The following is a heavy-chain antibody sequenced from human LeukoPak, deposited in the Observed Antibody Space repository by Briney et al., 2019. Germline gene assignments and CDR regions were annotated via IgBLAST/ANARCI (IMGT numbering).Heavy chain of an antibody. V-gene: IGHV3-7*01. D-gene: IGHD6-13*01. CDR2: IKQDGSEK. J-gene: IGHJ4*02. Sequence: GGSLRLSCAASGFTVSSNYMSWVRQAPGKGLEWVANIKQDGSEKYYVDSVKGRFTISRDNAKNSLYLQMNSLRAEDTAVYYCAKGKSSSWLLAHYFDYWGQGTLVTVSS. CDR1: GFTVSSNY. CDR3: AKGKSSSWLLAHYFDY.